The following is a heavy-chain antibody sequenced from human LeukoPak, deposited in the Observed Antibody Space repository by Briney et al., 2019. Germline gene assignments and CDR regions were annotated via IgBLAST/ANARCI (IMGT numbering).Heavy chain of an antibody. D-gene: IGHD2-8*01. CDR1: GGSISSNTYY. V-gene: IGHV4-39*07. Sequence: PSETLSLTCTVSGGSISSNTYYWGCIRQPPGKGLEWIGSIYYSGSTYYNPSPKSRVTISVRTSKNQFSLKLSSVTAADTAVYYCARVVFIGGTNWFDPWGQGTLVTVSS. J-gene: IGHJ5*02. CDR3: ARVVFIGGTNWFDP. CDR2: IYYSGST.